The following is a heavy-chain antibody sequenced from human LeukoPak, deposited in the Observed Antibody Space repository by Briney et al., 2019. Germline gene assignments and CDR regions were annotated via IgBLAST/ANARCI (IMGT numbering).Heavy chain of an antibody. V-gene: IGHV3-23*01. J-gene: IGHJ4*02. CDR1: GFTFSSYA. CDR3: ANPGIAAAGNY. Sequence: GGSLRLSCAASGFTFSSYAMSWVRQAPGKGLEWVSAISGSGGSTYYADSVKGRFTISRDNSKNTLYLQMNSLRAEDMGVYYCANPGIAAAGNYWGQGTLVTVSS. CDR2: ISGSGGST. D-gene: IGHD6-13*01.